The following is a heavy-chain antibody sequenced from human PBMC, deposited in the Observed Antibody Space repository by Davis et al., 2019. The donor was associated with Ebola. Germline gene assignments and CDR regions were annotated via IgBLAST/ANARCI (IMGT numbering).Heavy chain of an antibody. D-gene: IGHD5-24*01. CDR1: GFTFSSYG. CDR3: AKEAARDGYNWEDVDGGLSDY. V-gene: IGHV3-30*02. CDR2: IWYDGSNK. J-gene: IGHJ4*02. Sequence: PGGSLRLSCAASGFTFSSYGMHWVRQAPGKGLEWVAVIWYDGSNKYYADSVKGRFTISRDNSKNTLYLQMNSLRAEDTAVYYCAKEAARDGYNWEDVDGGLSDYWGQGTLVTVSS.